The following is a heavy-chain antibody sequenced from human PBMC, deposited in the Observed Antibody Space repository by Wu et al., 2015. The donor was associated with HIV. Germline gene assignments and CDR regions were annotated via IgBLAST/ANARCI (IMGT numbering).Heavy chain of an antibody. CDR1: GVTFNKSG. CDR2: IIPSFATP. V-gene: IGHV1-69*05. Sequence: QVQLVQSGAEMKKPGSSVKVSCKASGVTFNKSGISWVRQAPGQGLEWMGGIIPSFATPHYSQKFQGRVTITTDESTSTAYMEVSSLRSEDTAVYYCASDFGYYSGSVSWGQGTLVTVSS. J-gene: IGHJ5*02. CDR3: ASDFGYYSGSVS. D-gene: IGHD6-19*01.